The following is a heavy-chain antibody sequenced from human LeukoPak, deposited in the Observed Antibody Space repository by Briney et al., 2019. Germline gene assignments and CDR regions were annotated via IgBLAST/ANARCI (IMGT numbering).Heavy chain of an antibody. CDR1: GYIFTAYY. Sequence: ASVKVSCKASGYIFTAYYMHWVRQAPGQGLECMGWINPNSGGTNYAQKFQGRVTMTRDTSISTAYMELSRLRSDDTAVYYCARDLLRIAVAGTSPRFDPWGQGTLVTVSS. D-gene: IGHD6-19*01. V-gene: IGHV1-2*02. J-gene: IGHJ5*02. CDR3: ARDLLRIAVAGTSPRFDP. CDR2: INPNSGGT.